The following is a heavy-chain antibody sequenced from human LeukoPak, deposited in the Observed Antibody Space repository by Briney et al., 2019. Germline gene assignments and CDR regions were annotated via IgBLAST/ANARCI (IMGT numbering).Heavy chain of an antibody. Sequence: GGSLRLSCAASGFTFNRNAISWVRQAPGKGLEWVSTTGGSGDKTFYADSVKGRFTISRDNAKNSLYLQMNSLRAEDTALYYCAKGNGAFDIWGQGTMVTVSS. CDR3: AKGNGAFDI. J-gene: IGHJ3*02. V-gene: IGHV3-23*01. CDR2: TGGSGDKT. CDR1: GFTFNRNA.